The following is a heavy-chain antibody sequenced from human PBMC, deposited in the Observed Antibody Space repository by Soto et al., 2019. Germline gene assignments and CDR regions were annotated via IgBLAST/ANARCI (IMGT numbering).Heavy chain of an antibody. V-gene: IGHV1-69*02. CDR2: IIPILGIA. Sequence: QVQLVQSGAEVKKPGSSVKVSCKASGGTFSSYTISWVRQAPGQGLEWMGRIIPILGIANYAQKFQGRVTITADKSTSTAYMELSSLRSEDTAVYYCAKQTDPTYSGGWFDPWGQGTLVTVSS. CDR3: AKQTDPTYSGGWFDP. J-gene: IGHJ5*02. CDR1: GGTFSSYT. D-gene: IGHD2-15*01.